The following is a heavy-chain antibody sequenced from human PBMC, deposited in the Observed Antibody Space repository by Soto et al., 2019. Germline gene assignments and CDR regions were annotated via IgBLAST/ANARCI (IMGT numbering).Heavy chain of an antibody. Sequence: GVPAEVLSKAPGYTLTSLYMHWLRQAPGKGLQWMGVFNPSTVATEYVQKFQGRVTLTSHTRTSTVYMELSSLRSDDTATSYCARGPTEFDIFTAYIMWYFWVQGTQVTVSS. CDR1: GYTLTSLY. J-gene: IGHJ4*02. V-gene: IGHV1-46*01. CDR2: FNPSTVAT. CDR3: ARGPTEFDIFTAYIMWYF. D-gene: IGHD3-9*01.